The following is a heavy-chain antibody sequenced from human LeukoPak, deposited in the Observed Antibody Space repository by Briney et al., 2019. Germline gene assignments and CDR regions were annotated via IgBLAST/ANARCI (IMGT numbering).Heavy chain of an antibody. CDR1: GGFISGYY. V-gene: IGHV4-4*07. CDR2: IYTGGTT. CDR3: ARDPNAAL. J-gene: IGHJ4*02. Sequence: SETLSLTCTVSGGFISGYYWRWIRQPAGKGLEWIGRIYTGGTTNYNPSLKSRATISVDTSKNQFSLRLNSVTAADTAVYYCARDPNAALWGQGTLVTVSS.